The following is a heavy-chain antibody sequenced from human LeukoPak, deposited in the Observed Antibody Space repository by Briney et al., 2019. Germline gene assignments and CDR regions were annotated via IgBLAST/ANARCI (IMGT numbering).Heavy chain of an antibody. Sequence: GGSLRLSCAASGFTFSSYSMNWVRQAPGKGLEWVSSISSSSSNIYYADSVKGRFTISRDNAKNSLYLQMNSLRAEDTAVYYCARENLGSRNWGQGTLVTVSS. V-gene: IGHV3-21*01. CDR3: ARENLGSRN. CDR1: GFTFSSYS. CDR2: ISSSSSNI. J-gene: IGHJ4*02.